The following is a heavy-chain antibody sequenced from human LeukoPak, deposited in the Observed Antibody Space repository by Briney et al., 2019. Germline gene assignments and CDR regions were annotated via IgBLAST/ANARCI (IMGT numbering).Heavy chain of an antibody. CDR1: GGSISSTDYF. J-gene: IGHJ4*02. CDR3: ARGNYDFWSGTRRAFDY. CDR2: VSYGGRA. Sequence: PSETLSLTCTVSGGSISSTDYFWTWIRQPPGKGLEWIAYVSYGGRAHYCPSLSGRLTISLDTSKNQFSLKLSSVTAADTAAYYCARGNYDFWSGTRRAFDYWGQGTLVTVSS. V-gene: IGHV4-30-4*01. D-gene: IGHD3-3*01.